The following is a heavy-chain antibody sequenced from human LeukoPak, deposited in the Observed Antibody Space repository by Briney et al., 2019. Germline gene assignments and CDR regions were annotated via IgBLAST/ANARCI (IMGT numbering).Heavy chain of an antibody. Sequence: PGGSLRLSCVGSGFIFNDYSMDWVRQAPGKGPEWVSYISSRSSTIYYADSVKGRFTISRDNAKNSLYLQMNSLRAEDSAVYYCTRETAFDFWGQGTVVTVSS. CDR3: TRETAFDF. CDR2: ISSRSSTI. V-gene: IGHV3-48*04. J-gene: IGHJ3*01. CDR1: GFIFNDYS.